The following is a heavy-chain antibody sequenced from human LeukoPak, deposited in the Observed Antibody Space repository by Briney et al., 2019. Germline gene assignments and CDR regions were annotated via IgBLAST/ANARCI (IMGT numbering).Heavy chain of an antibody. J-gene: IGHJ4*02. Sequence: ASVKVSCKASGYTFTGYYMHWVRQAPGQGLEWMGWINPNSGGTNYAQKFQGRVTMTRDTSISTAYMELSRLRSDDTAVYYCARNIRTTVTTFDYWGQGALVTVSS. CDR1: GYTFTGYY. CDR3: ARNIRTTVTTFDY. D-gene: IGHD4-11*01. CDR2: INPNSGGT. V-gene: IGHV1-2*02.